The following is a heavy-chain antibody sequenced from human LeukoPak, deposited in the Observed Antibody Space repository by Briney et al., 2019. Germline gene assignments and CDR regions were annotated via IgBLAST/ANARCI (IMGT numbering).Heavy chain of an antibody. V-gene: IGHV1-18*01. CDR1: GYTFTSYG. D-gene: IGHD3-16*01. CDR3: ARDGQFGGAPRY. CDR2: ISAYNGNT. Sequence: ASVKVSCKASGYTFTSYGISWVRQAPGQGLECMGWISAYNGNTNYAQNLQGRLTMTTDTSTSTAYMELRSLRSDDTAVYYCARDGQFGGAPRYWGQGTLVTVSS. J-gene: IGHJ4*02.